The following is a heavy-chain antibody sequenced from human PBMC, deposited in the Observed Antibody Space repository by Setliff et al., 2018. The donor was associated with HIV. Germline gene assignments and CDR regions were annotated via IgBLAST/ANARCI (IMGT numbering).Heavy chain of an antibody. Sequence: PGGSLRLSCAASGFTVNTLNIYAMSWVRQAPGKGLEWVSSIGGIDSNTHYADSVKGRFTISRDNSKNTLYLQMSSLRAEDTALYYCAKGIDNFWSGYVNWGQGTLVTVSS. CDR1: GFTVNTLNIYA. J-gene: IGHJ4*02. V-gene: IGHV3-23*01. D-gene: IGHD3-3*01. CDR3: AKGIDNFWSGYVN. CDR2: IGGIDSNT.